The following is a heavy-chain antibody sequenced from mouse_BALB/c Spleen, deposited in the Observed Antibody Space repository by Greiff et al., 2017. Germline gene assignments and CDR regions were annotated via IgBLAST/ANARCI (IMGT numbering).Heavy chain of an antibody. Sequence: QVQLKQSGAELVRPGVSVKISCKGSGYTFTDYAMHWVKQSHAKSLEWIGVISTYYGDASYNQKFKGKATMTVDKSSSTAYMELARLTSEDSAIYYCARSSPGYYAMDYWGQGTSVTVSS. V-gene: IGHV1S137*01. CDR2: ISTYYGDA. J-gene: IGHJ4*01. CDR3: ARSSPGYYAMDY. CDR1: GYTFTDYA.